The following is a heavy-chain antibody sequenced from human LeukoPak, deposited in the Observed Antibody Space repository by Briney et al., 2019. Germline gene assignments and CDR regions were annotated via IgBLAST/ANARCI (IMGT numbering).Heavy chain of an antibody. Sequence: SVKVSCKASGGTFSSYAISWVRQAPGQGLEWMGGIIPIFGTANYAQKVQGRVTMTRDTSTSTVYMELSSLRSEDTAVYYCARDSTVTTFRGCVDPWGQGTLVTVSS. D-gene: IGHD4-17*01. CDR3: ARDSTVTTFRGCVDP. CDR2: IIPIFGTA. V-gene: IGHV1-69*05. J-gene: IGHJ5*02. CDR1: GGTFSSYA.